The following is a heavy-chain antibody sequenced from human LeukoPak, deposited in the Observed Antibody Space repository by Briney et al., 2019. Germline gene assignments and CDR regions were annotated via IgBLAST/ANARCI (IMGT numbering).Heavy chain of an antibody. J-gene: IGHJ5*02. CDR3: ARDGRLVRGVIVWFDP. D-gene: IGHD3-10*01. CDR1: GYTFTSYA. V-gene: IGHV7-4-1*02. Sequence: ASVKVSCKASGYTFTSYAMNWVRQAPGQGLEWMGWINTDTGNPTYAQGFTERFVFSLDTSVSTAYLQISSLKAEDTAVYYCARDGRLVRGVIVWFDPWGQGTLVTVSS. CDR2: INTDTGNP.